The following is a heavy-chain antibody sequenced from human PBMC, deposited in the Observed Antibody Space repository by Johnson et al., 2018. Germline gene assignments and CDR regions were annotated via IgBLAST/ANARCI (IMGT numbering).Heavy chain of an antibody. CDR2: ISWNSGSI. D-gene: IGHD3-10*01. J-gene: IGHJ1*01. CDR3: AKGSWVRGVRGFQH. V-gene: IGHV3-9*01. Sequence: VQLVQSGGGLVQPGRSLRLSCAASGFTFDDYAMHWVRQAPGKGLAWVSGISWNSGSIGDADSVKGRFTIPRDNTTNSLYLQMNRLRAEDTALISCAKGSWVRGVRGFQHGGQGTLVTVSS. CDR1: GFTFDDYA.